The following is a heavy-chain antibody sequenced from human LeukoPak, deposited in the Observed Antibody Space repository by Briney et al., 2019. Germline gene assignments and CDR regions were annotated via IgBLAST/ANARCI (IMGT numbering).Heavy chain of an antibody. CDR1: AFIFSGHW. Sequence: GGSLRLSCEGSAFIFSGHWMNWVRQTPGKGLEWVASIKEDGSERQYVDSVKGRFSISRDNTKGSLFLQLNSLRAEDTAVYYCAKEVAGSGSYWGQGTLVTVSS. CDR3: AKEVAGSGSY. CDR2: IKEDGSER. V-gene: IGHV3-7*03. J-gene: IGHJ4*02. D-gene: IGHD6-19*01.